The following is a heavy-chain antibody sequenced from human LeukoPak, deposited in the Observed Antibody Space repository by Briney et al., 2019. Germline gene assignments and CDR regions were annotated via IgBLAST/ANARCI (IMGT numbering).Heavy chain of an antibody. J-gene: IGHJ4*02. D-gene: IGHD3-22*01. CDR2: IYYSGST. V-gene: IGHV4-39*07. CDR1: GGSISSTTYY. CDR3: AREAYYYDSSGYYWDY. Sequence: PSETLSLTCNVSGGSISSTTYYWGWIRQPPGKGLEWIGSIYYSGSTYYNPSLKSRVTISVDTSKNQFSLKLSSVTAADTAVYYCAREAYYYDSSGYYWDYWGQGTLVTVSS.